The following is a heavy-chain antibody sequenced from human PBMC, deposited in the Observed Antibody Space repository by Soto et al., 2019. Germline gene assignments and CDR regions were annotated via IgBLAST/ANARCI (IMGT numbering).Heavy chain of an antibody. V-gene: IGHV4-39*01. D-gene: IGHD6-13*01. Sequence: PSETLSLTCTVPGGSISSSSYYWGWIRQPPGKGLEWIGSIYYSGSTYYNPSLKSRVTISVDTSKNQFSLKLSSVTAADTAVYYCARLKGIAAAGTEKNNWFDPWGQGTLVTVSS. J-gene: IGHJ5*02. CDR1: GGSISSSSYY. CDR3: ARLKGIAAAGTEKNNWFDP. CDR2: IYYSGST.